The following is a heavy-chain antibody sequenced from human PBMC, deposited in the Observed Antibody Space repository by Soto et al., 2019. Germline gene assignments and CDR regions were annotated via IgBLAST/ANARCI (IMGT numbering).Heavy chain of an antibody. J-gene: IGHJ6*02. CDR1: GFTFSNAW. CDR3: TTGATYYYDSSGYYNYYYGMDV. CDR2: IKSKTDGGTT. Sequence: PGGSLRLSCAASGFTFSNAWMNWVRQAPGKGLEWVGRIKSKTDGGTTDYAAPVKGRFTISRDDSKNTLYLQMNSLKTEDTAVYYCTTGATYYYDSSGYYNYYYGMDVWGQGTTVTVSS. D-gene: IGHD3-22*01. V-gene: IGHV3-15*07.